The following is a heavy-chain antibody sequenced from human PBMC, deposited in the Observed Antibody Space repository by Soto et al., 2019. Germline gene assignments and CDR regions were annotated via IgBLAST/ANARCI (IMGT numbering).Heavy chain of an antibody. CDR3: ARGQYCSGGSCHLSNY. D-gene: IGHD2-15*01. J-gene: IGHJ4*02. CDR2: ISYDISNK. V-gene: IGHV3-30*03. Sequence: GGSLRLSCAASGFTFSSYGMHWVRQAPGKGLEWVSIISYDISNKYYADSVKGRFTISRDNSKNTLYLQMNSLRVEDTAVYYCARGQYCSGGSCHLSNYWGQGTLVTVSS. CDR1: GFTFSSYG.